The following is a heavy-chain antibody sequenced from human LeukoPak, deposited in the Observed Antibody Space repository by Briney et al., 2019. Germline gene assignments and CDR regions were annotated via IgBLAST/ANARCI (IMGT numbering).Heavy chain of an antibody. Sequence: GGSLRLSCAASGFTFSSYGMHWVRQAPGKGLEWVAFIRYDGSNKYYADSVKGRFTISRDNSKNTLYLQMNSLRAEDTAVYYCAREGYSSSWYRNFDYWGQGTLVTVSS. J-gene: IGHJ4*02. D-gene: IGHD6-13*01. CDR1: GFTFSSYG. V-gene: IGHV3-30*02. CDR2: IRYDGSNK. CDR3: AREGYSSSWYRNFDY.